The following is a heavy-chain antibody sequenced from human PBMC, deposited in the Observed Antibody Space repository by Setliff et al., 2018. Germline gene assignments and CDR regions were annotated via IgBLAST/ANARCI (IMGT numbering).Heavy chain of an antibody. J-gene: IGHJ6*03. V-gene: IGHV1-69*05. CDR2: TIPIFGTT. Sequence: SVKVSCKASGGTFSTYGISWVRQAPGQGLEWMGGTIPIFGTTDYADSVKGRFTISRDNAKNSLYLQMNSLRAEDTAVYYCASPGVTPYYYYYYYMDVWGKGTTVTVSS. D-gene: IGHD4-4*01. CDR1: GGTFSTYG. CDR3: ASPGVTPYYYYYYYMDV.